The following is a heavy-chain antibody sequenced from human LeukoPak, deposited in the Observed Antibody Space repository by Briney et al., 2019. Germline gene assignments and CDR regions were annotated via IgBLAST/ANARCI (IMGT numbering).Heavy chain of an antibody. D-gene: IGHD3-3*01. Sequence: SETLSLTCTVSGGSISSYYWSWIRQPPGKGLEWIGYIYYGGSTNYNPSLKSRVTISVDTSKNQFSLKLSSVTAADTAVYYCARVDFWSGYYHYYGMDVWGQGTTVTVSS. CDR2: IYYGGST. V-gene: IGHV4-59*01. J-gene: IGHJ6*02. CDR1: GGSISSYY. CDR3: ARVDFWSGYYHYYGMDV.